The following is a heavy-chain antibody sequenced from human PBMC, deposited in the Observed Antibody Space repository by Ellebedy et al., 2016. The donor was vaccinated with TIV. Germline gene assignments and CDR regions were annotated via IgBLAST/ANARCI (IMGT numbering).Heavy chain of an antibody. D-gene: IGHD5-12*01. CDR1: EFTFSSYG. V-gene: IGHV3-30*18. Sequence: PGGSLRLSCAASEFTFSSYGMHWVRQAPGKGLEWVALISYDESIKYYADSVKGRFTISRDNSKNTLYLQMNSLRAEDTAVYYCANPFDPEHIVGTMWGQGTLVTVSS. CDR2: ISYDESIK. CDR3: ANPFDPEHIVGTM. J-gene: IGHJ4*02.